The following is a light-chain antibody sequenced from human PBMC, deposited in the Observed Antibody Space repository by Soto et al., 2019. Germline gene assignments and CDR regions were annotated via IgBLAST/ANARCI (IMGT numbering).Light chain of an antibody. Sequence: QITRSESCRAASLGGTSRMTFRESQDISNYLAWYQQKPGKVPKLLIYSASTLQSGVPSRFSGSGSGTDYTLTISSLQPQDVATYFCQKYNSALTLGQGTRLEIK. CDR1: QDISNY. V-gene: IGKV1-27*01. CDR3: QKYNSALT. CDR2: SAS. J-gene: IGKJ5*01.